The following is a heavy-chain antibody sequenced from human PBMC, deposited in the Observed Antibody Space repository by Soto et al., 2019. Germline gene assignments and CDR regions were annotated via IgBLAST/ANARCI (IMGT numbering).Heavy chain of an antibody. CDR2: INAGNGNT. D-gene: IGHD2-15*01. CDR1: GSTLTSYA. Sequence: ASVKVSCKASGSTLTSYAINWVRQAPGQRLEWMGWINAGNGNTKYSQKFQGRVTITRDTSASTAYMELSSLRSEDTAVYYCARDLGGWPDYWGQGTLVTVSS. J-gene: IGHJ4*02. CDR3: ARDLGGWPDY. V-gene: IGHV1-3*01.